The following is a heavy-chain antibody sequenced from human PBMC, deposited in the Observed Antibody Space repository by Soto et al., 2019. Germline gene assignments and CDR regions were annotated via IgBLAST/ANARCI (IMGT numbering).Heavy chain of an antibody. D-gene: IGHD6-6*01. CDR3: ARGRIAARPFPFDY. Sequence: PSETLSLTCAVYGGSFSGYYWSWIRQPPGKGLEWIGEINHSGSTNYNPSLKSRVTISVGTSKNQFSLRLSSVTAADTAVYYCARGRIAARPFPFDYWGQGTLVTVSS. CDR1: GGSFSGYY. CDR2: INHSGST. J-gene: IGHJ4*02. V-gene: IGHV4-34*01.